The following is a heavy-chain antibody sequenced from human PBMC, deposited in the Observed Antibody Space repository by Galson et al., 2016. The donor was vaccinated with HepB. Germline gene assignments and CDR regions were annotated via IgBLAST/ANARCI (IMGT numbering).Heavy chain of an antibody. CDR2: VHYSGIT. V-gene: IGHV4-59*11. CDR1: GASISGHY. CDR3: ARDGGAWVGLDV. J-gene: IGHJ6*02. Sequence: SETLSLTCAVSGASISGHYWSWIRQPPGKGLEWIGYVHYSGITNYNPSLKSRVSISIDTSKTHFSLRLTSLTVADTAIYYCARDGGAWVGLDVWGQGTTVTVS. D-gene: IGHD3-3*01.